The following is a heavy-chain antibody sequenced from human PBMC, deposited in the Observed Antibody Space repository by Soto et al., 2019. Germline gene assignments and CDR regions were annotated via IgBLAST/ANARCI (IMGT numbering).Heavy chain of an antibody. CDR2: TGRSLYPI. J-gene: IGHJ6*02. CDR1: GFSFSDYY. D-gene: IGHD3-3*01. CDR3: ARDNLIFWNGYYRRYDYYGMDV. Sequence: HVQLVESGGGLVEPGGSLRLSCAASGFSFSDYYVNWIRQAPGKGLEWVSYTGRSLYPIYYADSVKGRFSISRDNAKNSVFLQMNSLRVEDTAVYYCARDNLIFWNGYYRRYDYYGMDVWGRWTTVIVSS. V-gene: IGHV3-11*01.